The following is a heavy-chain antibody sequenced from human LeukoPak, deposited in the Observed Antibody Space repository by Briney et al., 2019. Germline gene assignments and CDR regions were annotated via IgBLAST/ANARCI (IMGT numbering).Heavy chain of an antibody. D-gene: IGHD2-21*02. CDR2: INHSGST. J-gene: IGHJ5*02. V-gene: IGHV4-34*01. Sequence: SETLSLTCAVYGGSFSGYCWSWIRQPPGKGLEWIGEINHSGSTNYNPSLKSRVTISVDTSKNQFSLNLSSVTAADTALHYCARQDENDYWFDPWGQGTLLTVSS. CDR1: GGSFSGYC. CDR3: ARQDENDYWFDP.